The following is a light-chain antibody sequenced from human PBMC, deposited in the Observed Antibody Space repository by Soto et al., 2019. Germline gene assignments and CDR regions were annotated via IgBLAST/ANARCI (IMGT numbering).Light chain of an antibody. CDR1: SSDVGSYNL. V-gene: IGLV2-23*01. J-gene: IGLJ2*01. CDR2: EDS. CDR3: CSYAGSSTVV. Sequence: QSVLTQPASVSGSHGQSITISCTGTSSDVGSYNLVSWYQQHPGIAPKLMIYEDSKRPSGVSNRFSGSKSGNTASLTISGLQAEDEADYYCCSYAGSSTVVFGGGTKVTVL.